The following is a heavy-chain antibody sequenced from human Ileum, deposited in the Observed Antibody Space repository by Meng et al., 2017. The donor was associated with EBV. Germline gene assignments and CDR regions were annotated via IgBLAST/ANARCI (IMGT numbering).Heavy chain of an antibody. V-gene: IGHV4-4*02. CDR2: TSHSGST. CDR3: ASSDYYRSDY. J-gene: IGHJ4*02. CDR1: GASISRSDW. D-gene: IGHD3-22*01. Sequence: GPEWVSHWEPRSLTGAVSGASISRSDWWSWVRQPPGKGLEWIGETSHSGSTNYSPSLKSRVTISLDKSKNQLSLKLNSVTAADTAVYYCASSDYYRSDYWGQGTLVTVSS.